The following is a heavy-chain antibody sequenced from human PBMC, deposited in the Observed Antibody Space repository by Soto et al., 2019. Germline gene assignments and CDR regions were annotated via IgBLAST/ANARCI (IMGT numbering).Heavy chain of an antibody. CDR3: ARGSAFIGLDY. V-gene: IGHV3-21*01. CDR1: GVSFSRYS. D-gene: IGHD1-26*01. Sequence: GGSVRLSCAVSGVSFSRYSMNWVRQAPGKGLEWVSSIGTSGSYIYDTDSVKGRFTISRDNTKDSLYLQMNSLRAEDTAIYYCARGSAFIGLDYWGQGT. J-gene: IGHJ4*02. CDR2: IGTSGSYI.